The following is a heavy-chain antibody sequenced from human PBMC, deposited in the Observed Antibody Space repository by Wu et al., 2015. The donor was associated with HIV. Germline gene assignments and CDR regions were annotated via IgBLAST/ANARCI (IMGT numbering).Heavy chain of an antibody. CDR1: GYAFVDYG. V-gene: IGHV1-69*13. CDR2: IVPMFGRP. J-gene: IGHJ4*02. CDR3: VRDAPLVGQI. Sequence: QVHLVQSGSEVKRPGASVTISCNTSGYAFVDYGISWLRQAPGQGLEWLGGIVPMFGRPNYANNLHGRITIVADESTTTVSMELRGLRSADTAFYYCVRDAPLVGQIWGPGTLITVS.